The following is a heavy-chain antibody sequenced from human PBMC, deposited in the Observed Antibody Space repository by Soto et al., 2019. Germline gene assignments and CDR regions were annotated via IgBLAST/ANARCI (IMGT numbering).Heavy chain of an antibody. V-gene: IGHV2-5*02. CDR2: IYWDDDK. J-gene: IGHJ4*02. Sequence: QITLNESGPTLVQPTKTLTLTCTFSGFSISSTRMAVSGIRQHTGKALEWLALIYWDDDKRYSPFLKSRLTITKDTSKTQVVLTRSNMAPVDTDRYYCAHIVVAGLGYYFDYWGQGTLVTVSS. CDR3: AHIVVAGLGYYFDY. CDR1: GFSISSTRMA. D-gene: IGHD6-19*01.